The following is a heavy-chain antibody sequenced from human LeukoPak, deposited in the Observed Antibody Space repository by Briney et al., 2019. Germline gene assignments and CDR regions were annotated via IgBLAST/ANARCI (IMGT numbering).Heavy chain of an antibody. J-gene: IGHJ4*02. CDR3: ASDSSGWCLGGPFDY. D-gene: IGHD6-19*01. Sequence: PSETLSLTCAVSGYSISSGYYWGWIRQPPGKGLGWVGSIYHSGSTYYNPSLKSRVTISVDTSKNQFSLKLSSVTAADTAVYYCASDSSGWCLGGPFDYWGQGTLVTVSS. CDR2: IYHSGST. V-gene: IGHV4-38-2*01. CDR1: GYSISSGYY.